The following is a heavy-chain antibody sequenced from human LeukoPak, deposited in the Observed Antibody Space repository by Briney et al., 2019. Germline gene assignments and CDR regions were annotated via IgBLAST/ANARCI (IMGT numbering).Heavy chain of an antibody. CDR2: MNPNSGNT. J-gene: IGHJ4*02. V-gene: IGHV1-8*02. D-gene: IGHD2-2*01. CDR1: GYTFTGYY. CDR3: ARGSYQLL. Sequence: ASVKVSCKASGYTFTGYYMHWVRQAPGQGLEWMGWMNPNSGNTGYAQKFQGRVTMTRNTSISTAYMELSSLRSEDTAVYCCARGSYQLLWGQGTLVTVSS.